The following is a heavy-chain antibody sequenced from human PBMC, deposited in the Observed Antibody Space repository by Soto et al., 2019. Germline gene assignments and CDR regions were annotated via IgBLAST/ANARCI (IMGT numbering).Heavy chain of an antibody. CDR1: GYTFTNFG. CDR3: ARSYCISTSCHHYYYYGMDV. Sequence: ASVKVSCKASGYTFTNFGISWVRQAPGQGLEWMGWISAYNGNTNYAQKLQGRVTMTTDTSTSTAYMELRSLRSDDTAVYYCARSYCISTSCHHYYYYGMDVWGQGTTVTVSS. D-gene: IGHD2-2*01. V-gene: IGHV1-18*01. CDR2: ISAYNGNT. J-gene: IGHJ6*02.